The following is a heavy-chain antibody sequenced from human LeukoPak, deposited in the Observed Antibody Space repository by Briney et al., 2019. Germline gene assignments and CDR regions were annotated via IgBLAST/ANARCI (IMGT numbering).Heavy chain of an antibody. CDR1: GGTFISYA. V-gene: IGHV1-69*05. CDR3: ARDRIVGATVPFDY. CDR2: IIPIFGTA. J-gene: IGHJ4*02. Sequence: SVKVSCKASGGTFISYATSCVRQAPGQGLEWMGRIIPIFGTANYAQKFQGRVTITTDESTSTAYMELRSLSSEDTAVYYCARDRIVGATVPFDYWGQGTLVTVSS. D-gene: IGHD1-26*01.